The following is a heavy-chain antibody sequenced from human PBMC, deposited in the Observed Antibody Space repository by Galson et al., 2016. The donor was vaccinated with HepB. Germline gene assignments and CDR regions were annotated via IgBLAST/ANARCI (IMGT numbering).Heavy chain of an antibody. Sequence: TLSLTCTVSGVSINSGGYYWNWIRQHPGKGLEWIGYIYYGGNTYDNPSLKSRVTISMDKSKNQFALKLTSVTAADTAVYYCARATYFDFWSGLDYWGQGALVTVSS. V-gene: IGHV4-31*03. CDR3: ARATYFDFWSGLDY. CDR2: IYYGGNT. J-gene: IGHJ4*02. CDR1: GVSINSGGYY. D-gene: IGHD3-3*01.